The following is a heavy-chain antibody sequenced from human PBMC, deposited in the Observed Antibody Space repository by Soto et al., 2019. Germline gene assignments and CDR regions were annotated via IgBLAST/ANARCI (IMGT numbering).Heavy chain of an antibody. V-gene: IGHV5-51*01. D-gene: IGHD6-6*01. CDR3: ARPTSAARREYDAFDI. CDR1: GYSFTSYW. CDR2: IYPGDSDT. J-gene: IGHJ3*02. Sequence: PGESLKISCKGSGYSFTSYWIGWVRQMPGKGLEWMGIIYPGDSDTRYSPSFQGQVTISADKSISTAYLQWSSLKASDTAMYYCARPTSAARREYDAFDIWGQGTMVTVSS.